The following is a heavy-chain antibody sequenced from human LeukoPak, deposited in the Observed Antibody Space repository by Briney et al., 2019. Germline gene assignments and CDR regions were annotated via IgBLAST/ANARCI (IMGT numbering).Heavy chain of an antibody. CDR1: GYSFTAYG. CDR2: IYPGDSDT. V-gene: IGHV5-51*01. CDR3: ARAEANWFDP. Sequence: GESLKISGKGPGYSFTAYGMGGVGQFPGKGLEWMGIIYPGDSDTRYSPSFQGQVTISADKSISTAYLQWSSLKASDTAMYYCARAEANWFDPWGQGTLVTVSS. J-gene: IGHJ5*02.